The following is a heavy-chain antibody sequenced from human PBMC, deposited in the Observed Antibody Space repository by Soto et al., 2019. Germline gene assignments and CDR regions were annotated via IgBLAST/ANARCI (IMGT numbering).Heavy chain of an antibody. J-gene: IGHJ4*02. CDR2: IYPGDSDT. V-gene: IGHV5-51*01. D-gene: IGHD1-26*01. CDR3: AXHTYYSGRPTTVNPSDY. Sequence: GESLKISCKGSGYSFTIYWIGWVRQMPGKGLEWMGIIYPGDSDTRYSPSFQGQVTISADKSISTAYLQWSSLKASDTAMYYCAXHTYYSGRPTTVNPSDYWGQGTLVTVSS. CDR1: GYSFTIYW.